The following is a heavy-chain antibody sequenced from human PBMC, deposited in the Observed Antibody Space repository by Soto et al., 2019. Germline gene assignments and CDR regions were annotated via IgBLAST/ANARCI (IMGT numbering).Heavy chain of an antibody. CDR2: ISGSGGST. D-gene: IGHD6-6*01. J-gene: IGHJ6*02. V-gene: IGHV3-23*04. CDR1: GFTVSSNY. CDR3: AKDPYSSSSHYCYGMDV. Sequence: EVQLVETGGGLIQPGGSLRLSCAASGFTVSSNYMNWVRPAPGKGLARVSAISGSGGSTYYADSVKGRFTISRDNSKNTVYMQMNSLRAEDTAVYYCAKDPYSSSSHYCYGMDVWGQGTTVTVSS.